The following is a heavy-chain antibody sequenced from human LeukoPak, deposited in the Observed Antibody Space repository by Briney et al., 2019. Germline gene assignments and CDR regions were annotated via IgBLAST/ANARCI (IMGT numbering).Heavy chain of an antibody. J-gene: IGHJ4*01. CDR1: GGSISSSSDY. CDR2: IYYSGST. D-gene: IGHD2-15*01. CDR3: ARHWAYCSGGTCYSFDE. Sequence: SETLSLTCIVSGGSISSSSDYWGWIRQPPGKGLEWIGSIYYSGSTYYSPSLKSRVTISVDTSKNQFSLKLRSVTAADTAVYHCARHWAYCSGGTCYSFDEWGQGTLVTVSS. V-gene: IGHV4-39*01.